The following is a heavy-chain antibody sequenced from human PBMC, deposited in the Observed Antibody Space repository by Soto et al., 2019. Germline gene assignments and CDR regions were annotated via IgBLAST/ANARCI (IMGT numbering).Heavy chain of an antibody. J-gene: IGHJ3*02. CDR2: IYYSGST. V-gene: IGHV4-39*07. Sequence: SETLSLTCTVSGGSISSSSYYWGWIRQPPGKGLEWIGSIYYSGSTYYNPSLKSRVTISVDTSKNQFSLKLSSVTAADTAVYYCASPVVESFSGGYSYDAFDIWGQGTMVTVSS. CDR1: GGSISSSSYY. D-gene: IGHD5-18*01. CDR3: ASPVVESFSGGYSYDAFDI.